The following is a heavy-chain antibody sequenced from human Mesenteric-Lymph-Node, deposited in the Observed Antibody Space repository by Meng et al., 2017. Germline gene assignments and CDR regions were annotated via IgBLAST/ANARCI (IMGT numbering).Heavy chain of an antibody. CDR2: IIPILGIA. CDR1: GGTFSSYT. D-gene: IGHD3-22*01. Sequence: SVKVSCKASGGTFSSYTISWVRQAPGQGLEWMGRIIPILGIANYAQKFQGRVTITADKSTSTAYMELSSLRSEDTAVYYCARGGNYDSSGYYGVDFDYWGQGTLVTVSS. V-gene: IGHV1-69*02. J-gene: IGHJ4*02. CDR3: ARGGNYDSSGYYGVDFDY.